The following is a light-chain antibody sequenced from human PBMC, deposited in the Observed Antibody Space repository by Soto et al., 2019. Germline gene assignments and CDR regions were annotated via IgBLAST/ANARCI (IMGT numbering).Light chain of an antibody. V-gene: IGKV1-9*01. Sequence: IQLTQSPSSLSASVGDRVTITCRASQGISSYLAWYQQKPGKAPKLLIYAASTLQSWVPSRFSGSGSGTDFTLTISSLQPEDFATYYCQQLKSYPFTFGPGTKVDIK. J-gene: IGKJ3*01. CDR3: QQLKSYPFT. CDR2: AAS. CDR1: QGISSY.